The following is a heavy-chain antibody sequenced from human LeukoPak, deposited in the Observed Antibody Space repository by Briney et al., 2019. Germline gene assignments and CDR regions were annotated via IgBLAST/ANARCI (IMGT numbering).Heavy chain of an antibody. CDR1: GFTGSSNY. J-gene: IGHJ6*03. CDR2: IYSGGST. Sequence: PRGSRRLSCAASGFTGSSNYMSWAGQAPGKGLEWVSVIYSGGSTYYADSVKGRFTISRDNSKNTLYLQMNSLRAANTAVYYCARQAARLSSYYMDVWGKGTTVTVSS. CDR3: ARQAARLSSYYMDV. V-gene: IGHV3-53*01. D-gene: IGHD6-6*01.